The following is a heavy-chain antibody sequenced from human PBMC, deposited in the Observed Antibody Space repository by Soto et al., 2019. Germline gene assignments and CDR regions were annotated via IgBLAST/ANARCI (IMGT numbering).Heavy chain of an antibody. Sequence: SETLSLTCTVSGGSISSSSYYWGWIRQPPGKGLEWIGSIYYSGSTYYNPSLKSRVTISVDTSKNQFSLKLSSVTAADTAVYYCARLGDYYQAFDYCGHGALVTVSS. J-gene: IGHJ4*01. D-gene: IGHD3-22*01. V-gene: IGHV4-39*01. CDR2: IYYSGST. CDR1: GGSISSSSYY. CDR3: ARLGDYYQAFDY.